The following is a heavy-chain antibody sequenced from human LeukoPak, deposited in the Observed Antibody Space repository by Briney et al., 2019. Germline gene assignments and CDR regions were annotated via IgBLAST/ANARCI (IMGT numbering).Heavy chain of an antibody. CDR2: ISGSGGST. CDR1: GFTFSSYA. Sequence: GGSLRLSCAASGFTFSSYAMSWVRQAPGKGLEWVSAISGSGGSTYYADSVKGRFTNSRDNSKNTLYLQMNSLRAEDTAVYYCAKDRSSGWYRGYYVDYWGQGTLVTVSS. J-gene: IGHJ4*02. V-gene: IGHV3-23*01. D-gene: IGHD6-19*01. CDR3: AKDRSSGWYRGYYVDY.